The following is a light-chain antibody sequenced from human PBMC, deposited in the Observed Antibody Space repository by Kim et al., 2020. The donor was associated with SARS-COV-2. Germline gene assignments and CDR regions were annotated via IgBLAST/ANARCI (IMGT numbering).Light chain of an antibody. CDR3: QLFDTSLYT. Sequence: EIVLTQSPGTLSLSPGERATLSCRASQSVNSDYLAWYQQRPGQAPRLLVYGASSRATGIPDRFTGSGSGTDFTLTISRLEPEDFAVYYCQLFDTSLYTFGQGTNLEI. V-gene: IGKV3-20*01. CDR1: QSVNSDY. CDR2: GAS. J-gene: IGKJ2*01.